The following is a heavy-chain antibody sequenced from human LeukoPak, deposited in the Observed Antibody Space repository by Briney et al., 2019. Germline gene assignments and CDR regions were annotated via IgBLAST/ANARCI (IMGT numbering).Heavy chain of an antibody. D-gene: IGHD3-3*01. Sequence: PGGSLRLSCAASGFTFSSYWMSWVRQAPGKGLEWVANIKQDGSEKYYVDSVKGRFTISRDNAKNSLYLQMNSLRAEDTAVYYCARDSYDFWSGYYSDYWGQGTLDTVSS. CDR1: GFTFSSYW. V-gene: IGHV3-7*01. J-gene: IGHJ4*02. CDR3: ARDSYDFWSGYYSDY. CDR2: IKQDGSEK.